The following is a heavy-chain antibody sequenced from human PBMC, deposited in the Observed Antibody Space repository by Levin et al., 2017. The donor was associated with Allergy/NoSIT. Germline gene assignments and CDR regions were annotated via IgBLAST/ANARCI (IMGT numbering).Heavy chain of an antibody. Sequence: SVKVSCKASGGTFSSYAISWVRQAPGQGLEWMGGIIPIFGTANYAQKFQGRVTITADESTSTAYMELSSLRSEDTAVYYCARDVGDGCSGGSCPSNYYYGMDVWGQGTTVTVSS. J-gene: IGHJ6*02. D-gene: IGHD2-15*01. CDR1: GGTFSSYA. CDR3: ARDVGDGCSGGSCPSNYYYGMDV. CDR2: IIPIFGTA. V-gene: IGHV1-69*13.